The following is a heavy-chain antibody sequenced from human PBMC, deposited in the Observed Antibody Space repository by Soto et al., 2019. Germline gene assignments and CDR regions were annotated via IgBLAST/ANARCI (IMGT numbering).Heavy chain of an antibody. CDR2: IYYSGST. CDR3: ASQPLDDYSNFGYYYYYGMDV. CDR1: GGSISSGGYY. J-gene: IGHJ6*02. V-gene: IGHV4-31*03. Sequence: QVQLQESGPGLVKPSQTLSLTCTVSGGSISSGGYYWSWIRQHPGKGLEWIGYIYYSGSTYYNPSLKSRVTISVDPSKNQFSLTLSSVTAADTAVYYCASQPLDDYSNFGYYYYYGMDVWGQGTTVTVSS. D-gene: IGHD4-4*01.